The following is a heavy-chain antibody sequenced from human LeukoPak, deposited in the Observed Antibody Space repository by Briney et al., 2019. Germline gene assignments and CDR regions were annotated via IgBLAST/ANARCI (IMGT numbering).Heavy chain of an antibody. CDR2: IYTSGST. D-gene: IGHD5-18*01. J-gene: IGHJ4*02. CDR3: ASGGYSYGSDY. V-gene: IGHV4-4*07. Sequence: PSETLSLTCTVSGGSISSYYWSWTRQPAGKGLEWIGRIYTSGSTNYNPSLKSRVTMSVDTSKNQFSLKLSSVTAADTAVYYCASGGYSYGSDYWGQGTLVTVSS. CDR1: GGSISSYY.